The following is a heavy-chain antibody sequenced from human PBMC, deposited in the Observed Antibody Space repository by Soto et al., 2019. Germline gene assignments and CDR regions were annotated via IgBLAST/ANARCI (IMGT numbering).Heavy chain of an antibody. CDR2: IYHSGST. V-gene: IGHV4-30-2*01. Sequence: SETLSLTCAVSGGSISSGGYSWSWIRQPPGKGLEWIGYIYHSGSTYYNPSLKSRVTISVDRSKNQFSLNLSSVTAADTAVYYYATVRTVGYIDSWGEGTPVSVS. CDR3: ATVRTVGYIDS. CDR1: GGSISSGGYS. D-gene: IGHD1-1*01. J-gene: IGHJ5*01.